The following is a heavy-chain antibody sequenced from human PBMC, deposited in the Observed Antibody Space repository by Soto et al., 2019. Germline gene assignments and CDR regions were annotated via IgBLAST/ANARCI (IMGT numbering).Heavy chain of an antibody. J-gene: IGHJ3*02. V-gene: IGHV1-8*01. D-gene: IGHD1-1*01. CDR2: MNPNSGNT. CDR3: SRTGTVVSDAFDI. Sequence: GASVKVSCKASGYTFTSYDINWVRQATGQGLEWMGWMNPNSGNTGYAQKFQGRVTITRNTSISTAYMELSSLRSEDTAVYYCSRTGTVVSDAFDIWGKGTMVSVSS. CDR1: GYTFTSYD.